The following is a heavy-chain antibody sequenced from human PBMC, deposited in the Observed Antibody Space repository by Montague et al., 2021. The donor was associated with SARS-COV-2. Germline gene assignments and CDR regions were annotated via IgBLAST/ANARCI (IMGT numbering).Heavy chain of an antibody. CDR2: LCSPVTFA. CDR3: AKRCGGSPVY. V-gene: IGHV3-23*01. D-gene: IGHD2-21*01. Sequence: SLRLSCAASGFTFRYFAMTWCRRPATQAQIGRSPLCSPVTFAACTRSVKGRFTISRDNSKNTMYLHMSSLRAEDTGIYYCAKRCGGSPVYWGHGTLVTVS. J-gene: IGHJ4*01. CDR1: GFTFRYFA.